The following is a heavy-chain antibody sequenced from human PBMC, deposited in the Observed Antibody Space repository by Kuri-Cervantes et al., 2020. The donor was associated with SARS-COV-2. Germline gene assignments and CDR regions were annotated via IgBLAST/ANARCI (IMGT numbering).Heavy chain of an antibody. CDR3: ASLLSNRGEYYFDY. CDR1: GYTFTVYD. Sequence: ASVKVSCKASGYTFTVYDMHWVRQAPGQGLEWMGWTDPNSGDTKYAQKFHGRVTMTTDTSTSTAYMELRSLRSDDTAVYYCASLLSNRGEYYFDYWGQGTLVTISS. CDR2: TDPNSGDT. D-gene: IGHD3-16*02. V-gene: IGHV1-2*02. J-gene: IGHJ4*02.